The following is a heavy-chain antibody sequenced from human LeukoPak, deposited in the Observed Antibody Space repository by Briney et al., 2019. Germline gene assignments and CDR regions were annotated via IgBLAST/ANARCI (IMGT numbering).Heavy chain of an antibody. CDR1: GFTFSSYG. D-gene: IGHD6-6*01. V-gene: IGHV3-30*02. CDR3: AKDSSSSWSRYYFDY. J-gene: IGHJ4*02. Sequence: PGGSLRLSCAASGFTFSSYGMHWVRQAPGKGLDWVAFIRYDGSNKYYADSVKGRFTISRDNSKNTLYLQMNSLRAEDTAVYYCAKDSSSSWSRYYFDYWGQGTLVTVSS. CDR2: IRYDGSNK.